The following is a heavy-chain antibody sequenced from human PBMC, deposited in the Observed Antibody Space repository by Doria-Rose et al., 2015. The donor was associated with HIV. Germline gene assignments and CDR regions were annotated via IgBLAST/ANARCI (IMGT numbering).Heavy chain of an antibody. Sequence: VQLVQSGGGLVRPGGSLRLSCATSGFTFSSHRINWVRQAPGKGLEWVFSISSTSAYINYADLVRGRFTISRDNARNSLYLQMDSLRAEDTAIYYCATGVTLDYWGQGTLVTVSS. CDR2: ISSTSAYI. V-gene: IGHV3-21*01. CDR1: GFTFSSHR. CDR3: ATGVTLDY. D-gene: IGHD3-10*01. J-gene: IGHJ4*02.